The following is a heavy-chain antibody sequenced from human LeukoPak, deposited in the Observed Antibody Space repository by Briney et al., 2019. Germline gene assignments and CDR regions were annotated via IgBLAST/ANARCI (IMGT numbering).Heavy chain of an antibody. D-gene: IGHD3-3*01. Sequence: GASVKVSCKASGGTFSSYAISWVRQAPGQGLEWMGGIIPIFGTANYAQKFQGRVTITADESTSTAYMELSSLRSEDTAVYYCARVSQYDFWSGLSYSMDVWGQGTTVTVSS. J-gene: IGHJ6*02. CDR1: GGTFSSYA. CDR3: ARVSQYDFWSGLSYSMDV. CDR2: IIPIFGTA. V-gene: IGHV1-69*13.